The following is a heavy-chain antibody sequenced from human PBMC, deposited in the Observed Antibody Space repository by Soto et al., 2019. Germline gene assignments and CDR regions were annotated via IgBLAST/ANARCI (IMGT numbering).Heavy chain of an antibody. Sequence: QVQLVESGGGVVQPGRSLRLSCAASGFTFSSYGMHWVRQAPGKGLEWVAAIWYDGSNKYYADSVKGRFTISRDNSKNTLYVQMNSLRAVDRAVYYCARDRGGYKGSWGQGTLVTVSS. V-gene: IGHV3-33*01. J-gene: IGHJ5*02. CDR3: ARDRGGYKGS. CDR2: IWYDGSNK. D-gene: IGHD1-1*01. CDR1: GFTFSSYG.